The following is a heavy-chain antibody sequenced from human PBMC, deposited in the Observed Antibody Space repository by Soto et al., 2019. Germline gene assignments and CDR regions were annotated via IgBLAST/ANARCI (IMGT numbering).Heavy chain of an antibody. CDR3: ARIGYSSSTNDY. CDR1: GFTFSSYA. D-gene: IGHD6-19*01. Sequence: GGSLILSCAASGFTFSSYAMSWVSQAPGKGLEWVANISRGGSVKFYVDSVKGRFTISRDNAKNSLFLQMNGLRVEDTAVYYCARIGYSSSTNDYWGLGTLVTVSS. J-gene: IGHJ4*02. CDR2: ISRGGSVK. V-gene: IGHV3-7*03.